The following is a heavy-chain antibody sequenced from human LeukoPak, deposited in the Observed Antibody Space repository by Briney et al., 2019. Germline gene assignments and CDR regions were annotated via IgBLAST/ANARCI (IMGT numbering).Heavy chain of an antibody. Sequence: ASVKVSFKASGYSFTSNGISWVRQAPGQGLEWMGWISGYSGNTNYAQKFQDRVIITTDTSTDAAYMELRSLRFDDTAVYYCARDYGSGSYRYDYWGQGTLVTVSS. CDR3: ARDYGSGSYRYDY. CDR1: GYSFTSNG. J-gene: IGHJ4*02. D-gene: IGHD3-10*01. CDR2: ISGYSGNT. V-gene: IGHV1-18*04.